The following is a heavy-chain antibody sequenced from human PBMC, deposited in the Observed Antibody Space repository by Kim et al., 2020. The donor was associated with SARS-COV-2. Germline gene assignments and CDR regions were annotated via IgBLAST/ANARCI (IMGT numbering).Heavy chain of an antibody. V-gene: IGHV3-21*01. CDR2: SYI. J-gene: IGHJ6*02. CDR3: ARDHNGMDV. Sequence: SYIYYADSVKGRFTISRDNAKNSLYLQMNSLRAEDTAVYYCARDHNGMDVWGQGTTVTVSS.